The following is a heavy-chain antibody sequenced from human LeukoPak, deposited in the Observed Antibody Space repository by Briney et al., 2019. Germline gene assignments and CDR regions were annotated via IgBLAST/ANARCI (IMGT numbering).Heavy chain of an antibody. CDR2: INTDGRST. V-gene: IGHV3-74*01. CDR1: GFTFSNYY. CDR3: ARKTDHQTGGDY. J-gene: IGHJ4*02. D-gene: IGHD1-1*01. Sequence: GGSLRLSCAASGFTFSNYYMHWVRRAPGKGLVWVSRINTDGRSTDYADSVKGRFTISRDNSKNTLYLQMNSLRAEDTAVYYCARKTDHQTGGDYWGQGTLVTVSS.